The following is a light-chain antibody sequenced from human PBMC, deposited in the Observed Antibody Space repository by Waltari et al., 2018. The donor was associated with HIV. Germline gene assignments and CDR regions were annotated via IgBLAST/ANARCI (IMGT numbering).Light chain of an antibody. V-gene: IGLV1-51*01. CDR1: SSNIGHNY. Sequence: QSVLTQPPSVSAAPGPRVPISCSGSSSNIGHNYVSWYQHLPGAAPKLLIYDNNNRPSGIPDRFSGSKSGTSATLVITGLQTGDEADYYCGTWDSSLSAVFGGGTKLTVL. J-gene: IGLJ3*02. CDR2: DNN. CDR3: GTWDSSLSAV.